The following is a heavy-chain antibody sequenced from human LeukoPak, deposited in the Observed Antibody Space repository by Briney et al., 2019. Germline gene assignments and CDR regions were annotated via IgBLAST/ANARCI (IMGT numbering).Heavy chain of an antibody. CDR3: ARDLTSGWYGFDY. Sequence: PSGTLSLTCAVSGGSISSSNWWSWVRQPPGKGLEWVSYISSSGSTIYYADSVKGRFTISRDNAKNSLYLQMNSLRAEDTAVYYCARDLTSGWYGFDYWGQGTLVTVSS. D-gene: IGHD6-19*01. CDR1: GGSISSSN. CDR2: ISSSGSTI. J-gene: IGHJ4*02. V-gene: IGHV3-48*01.